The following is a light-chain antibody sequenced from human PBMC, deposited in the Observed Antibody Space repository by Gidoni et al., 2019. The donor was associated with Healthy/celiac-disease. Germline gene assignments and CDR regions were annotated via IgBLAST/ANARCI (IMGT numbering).Light chain of an antibody. CDR2: GAS. J-gene: IGKJ4*01. Sequence: EIVLTQSPGTLSLSPGERATLSCRASQSVSSSYLAWYQQKPGQAPRLLIYGASSRATGIPDRFSGSGSGTDFTLTISRLEPEDFAVYYCQQYGSSSLTVXGXTKVEIK. V-gene: IGKV3-20*01. CDR1: QSVSSSY. CDR3: QQYGSSSLT.